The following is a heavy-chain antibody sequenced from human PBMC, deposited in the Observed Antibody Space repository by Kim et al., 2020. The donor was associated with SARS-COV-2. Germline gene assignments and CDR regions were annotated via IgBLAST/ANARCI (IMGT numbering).Heavy chain of an antibody. J-gene: IGHJ6*02. CDR1: GGSFSGYY. CDR3: AREVYYYGSGSYFSAANYGMDV. D-gene: IGHD3-10*01. V-gene: IGHV4-34*01. CDR2: INHSGST. Sequence: SETLSLTCAVYGGSFSGYYWSWIRQPPGKGLEWIGEINHSGSTNYNPSLKSRVTISVDTSKNQFSLKLSSVTAADTAVYYCAREVYYYGSGSYFSAANYGMDVWGQGTTVTVSS.